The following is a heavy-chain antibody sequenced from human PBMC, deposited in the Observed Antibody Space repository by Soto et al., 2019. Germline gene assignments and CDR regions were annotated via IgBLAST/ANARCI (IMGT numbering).Heavy chain of an antibody. CDR3: ARYPREYYYDSSGYHHAFDI. J-gene: IGHJ3*02. CDR1: GFTFSSYG. V-gene: IGHV3-33*01. CDR2: IWYDGSNK. D-gene: IGHD3-22*01. Sequence: QVQLVESGGGVVQPGRSLRLSCAASGFTFSSYGMHWVRQAPGKGLEWVAVIWYDGSNKYYAASVKGRFTISRDNSKNTMYLQINSMRAEDTAVYYIARYPREYYYDSSGYHHAFDIWGQGTMVTVSS.